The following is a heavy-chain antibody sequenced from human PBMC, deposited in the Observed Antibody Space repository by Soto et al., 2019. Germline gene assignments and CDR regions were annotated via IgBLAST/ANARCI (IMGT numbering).Heavy chain of an antibody. V-gene: IGHV1-24*01. J-gene: IGHJ4*02. CDR1: GYTLTELS. CDR3: ATGTICTNGVCGDY. Sequence: ASVKVSGKVSGYTLTELSMHWVRQAPGKGLEWMGGFDPEDGETIYAQKFQGRVTMTEDTSTDTAYMELSSLRSEDTAVYYCATGTICTNGVCGDYWGQGTLVTVYS. CDR2: FDPEDGET. D-gene: IGHD2-8*01.